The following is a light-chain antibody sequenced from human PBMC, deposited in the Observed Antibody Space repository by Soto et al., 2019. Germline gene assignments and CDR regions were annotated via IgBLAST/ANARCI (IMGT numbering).Light chain of an antibody. V-gene: IGKV1-5*03. Sequence: DIQMTHSPSTLSGSVGYRVTITCRASQTISSWLASYQQKPGKVPKLLIYKASTLKSGVPSRFSGSGSGTVFTLTISSLQPDDFATYYCQNYNSYSEAFGQGTKVDI. CDR3: QNYNSYSEA. CDR2: KAS. J-gene: IGKJ1*01. CDR1: QTISSW.